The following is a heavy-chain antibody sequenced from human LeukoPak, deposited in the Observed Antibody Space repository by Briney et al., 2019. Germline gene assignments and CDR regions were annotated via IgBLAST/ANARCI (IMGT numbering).Heavy chain of an antibody. D-gene: IGHD3-10*01. CDR3: SKDTFGREVY. CDR1: GFSLRDYW. J-gene: IGHJ4*02. Sequence: PGGSLRLSCAASGFSLRDYWMHWVRQAPGKGLVWVSRINPDGSVIGYADSEKGRFTISRDNAMNTLFLQMSSLRVEDTAIYYCSKDTFGREVYWGQGTLVTVSS. V-gene: IGHV3-74*01. CDR2: INPDGSVI.